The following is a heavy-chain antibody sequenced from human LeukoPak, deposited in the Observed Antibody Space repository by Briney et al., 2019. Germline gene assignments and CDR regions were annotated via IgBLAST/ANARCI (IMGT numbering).Heavy chain of an antibody. J-gene: IGHJ4*02. CDR2: ISDNGGST. CDR3: AKERIVVD. CDR1: GFTFSNYA. Sequence: PGGSLRLSRAASGFTFSNYAMTWVRQAPGKGLEWVSIISDNGGSTNYADSVKGRFTISRDNSKNTLYLQMNSLRAEDTAVYYCAKERIVVDWGQGTLVTVSS. D-gene: IGHD3-22*01. V-gene: IGHV3-23*01.